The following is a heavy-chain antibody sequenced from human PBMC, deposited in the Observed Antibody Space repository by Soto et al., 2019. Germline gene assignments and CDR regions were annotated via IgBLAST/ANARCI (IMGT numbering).Heavy chain of an antibody. Sequence: PGESLKISCKGSGYSFTSYWISWVRQMPGKGLEWMGRIDPSDSYTNYSPSFQGHVTISADKSISTAYLQWSSLKASDTAMYYCARRAHINYYYYGMDVWGQGTTVTV. D-gene: IGHD2-21*01. J-gene: IGHJ6*02. CDR1: GYSFTSYW. V-gene: IGHV5-10-1*01. CDR2: IDPSDSYT. CDR3: ARRAHINYYYYGMDV.